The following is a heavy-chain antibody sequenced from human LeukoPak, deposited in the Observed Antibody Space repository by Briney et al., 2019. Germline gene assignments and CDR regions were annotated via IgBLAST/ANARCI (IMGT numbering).Heavy chain of an antibody. CDR3: VREGNEVLTKNFDH. J-gene: IGHJ4*02. Sequence: ASVKLSCKASGFTFTGHYIHWVRQAPGQGLEWIGYISPDSEFTSSPQRLLGRVTMTRDTSMSTAYMELSSLTSDDTAMYYCVREGNEVLTKNFDHWGQGALVTVSS. CDR2: ISPDSEFT. V-gene: IGHV1-2*02. D-gene: IGHD4-23*01. CDR1: GFTFTGHY.